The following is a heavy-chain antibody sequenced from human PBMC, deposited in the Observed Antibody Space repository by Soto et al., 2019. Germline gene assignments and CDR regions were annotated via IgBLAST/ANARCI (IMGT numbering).Heavy chain of an antibody. D-gene: IGHD3-22*01. CDR2: MNPNSGNT. V-gene: IGHV1-8*01. J-gene: IGHJ3*02. CDR3: ARGGGPYYYDSSEFNDAFDI. CDR1: GYTFTSYD. Sequence: GSVKVSCKASGYTFTSYDINWVRQATGQGLEWMGWMNPNSGNTGYAQKFQGRVTMTRNTSISTAYMELSSLRSEDTAVYYCARGGGPYYYDSSEFNDAFDIWGQGXMATV.